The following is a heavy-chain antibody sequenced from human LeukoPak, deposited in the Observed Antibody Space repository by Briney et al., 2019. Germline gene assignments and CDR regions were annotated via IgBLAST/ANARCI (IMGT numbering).Heavy chain of an antibody. J-gene: IGHJ2*01. V-gene: IGHV4-39*01. D-gene: IGHD3-22*01. Sequence: PSETLSLTCTVSGGSISSSSYYWGWIRQPPGKGLEWIGSIYYTRSTYYNPSLKSRVTISVDTSKNQFSLKLTSVTAADTAVYYCARGVTMIVVVIHDWYFDLWGRVTLVTVSS. CDR1: GGSISSSSYY. CDR2: IYYTRST. CDR3: ARGVTMIVVVIHDWYFDL.